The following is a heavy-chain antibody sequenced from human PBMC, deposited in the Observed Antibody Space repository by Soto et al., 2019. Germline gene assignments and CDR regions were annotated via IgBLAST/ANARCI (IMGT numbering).Heavy chain of an antibody. CDR2: IYYSGST. V-gene: IGHV4-30-4*01. CDR3: ATAYCSGGSCYSGGWFDP. D-gene: IGHD2-15*01. J-gene: IGHJ5*02. Sequence: SETLSLTCTVSGGSISSYCWSWIRQPPGKGLEWIGYIYYSGSTYYNPSLKSRVTISVDTSKNQFSLKLSSVTAADTAVYYCATAYCSGGSCYSGGWFDPWGQGTLVTVSS. CDR1: GGSISSYC.